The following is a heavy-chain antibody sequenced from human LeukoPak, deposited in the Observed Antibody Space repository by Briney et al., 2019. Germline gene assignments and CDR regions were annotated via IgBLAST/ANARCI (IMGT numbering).Heavy chain of an antibody. J-gene: IGHJ3*02. V-gene: IGHV3-74*01. CDR1: GFSFELHW. D-gene: IGHD4-11*01. Sequence: GGSLRLSCAASGFSFELHWMHWVRQAPGKGLVWVSRINAAGMSSDYADSAKGRFTISRDNANNMLYLQIHSLGAEDTAVYYCARAYSDVGDAFDIWDQGTMVTVSS. CDR2: INAAGMSS. CDR3: ARAYSDVGDAFDI.